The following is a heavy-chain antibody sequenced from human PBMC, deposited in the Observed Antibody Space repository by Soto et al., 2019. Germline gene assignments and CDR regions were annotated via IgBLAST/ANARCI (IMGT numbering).Heavy chain of an antibody. CDR3: ARDHYGDYFGAFDI. V-gene: IGHV1-69*08. CDR1: GGTFSSYT. Sequence: QVQLVQSGAEVKKPGSSVKVSCKASGGTFSSYTISWVRQAPGQGLEWMGRIIPILGIANYAQKFQGRVTITADKSTSTAYMELSSLRSEDTAVYYCARDHYGDYFGAFDIWGQGTIVTVSS. CDR2: IIPILGIA. D-gene: IGHD4-17*01. J-gene: IGHJ3*02.